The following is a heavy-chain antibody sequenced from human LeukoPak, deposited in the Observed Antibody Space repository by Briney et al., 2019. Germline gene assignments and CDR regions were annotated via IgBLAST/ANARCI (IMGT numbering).Heavy chain of an antibody. CDR3: ARTSDWNYHFEF. D-gene: IGHD1-7*01. V-gene: IGHV3-43*01. Sequence: GGSLRLSCAASGFSFDDYTMHWVRQAPGKGLEWLSLVSWDGGSTSYADSIKGRFTISRDNSKNSLYLQMNSLKTEDTAFYYCARTSDWNYHFEFWGQGTLVTVSS. J-gene: IGHJ4*01. CDR1: GFSFDDYT. CDR2: VSWDGGST.